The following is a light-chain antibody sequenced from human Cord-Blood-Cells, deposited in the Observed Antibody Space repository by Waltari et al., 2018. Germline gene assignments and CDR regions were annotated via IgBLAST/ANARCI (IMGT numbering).Light chain of an antibody. Sequence: QSVLTQPPSASGTPGQRVTISCSGSSSNIGSNTVNWYQPLPGTAPNLLIYSNNQRPSGVPDRFSGSKSGTSASLAISGLQSEDEADYYCAAWDDSLNGWVFGGGTKLTVL. CDR3: AAWDDSLNGWV. CDR2: SNN. V-gene: IGLV1-44*01. J-gene: IGLJ3*02. CDR1: SSNIGSNT.